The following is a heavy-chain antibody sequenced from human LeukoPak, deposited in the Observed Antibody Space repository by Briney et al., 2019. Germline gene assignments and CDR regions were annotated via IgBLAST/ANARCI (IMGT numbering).Heavy chain of an antibody. V-gene: IGHV4-59*12. Sequence: SETLSLTCTVSGGSISSYYWSWIRQPPGKGLEWIGYIYYSGSTNYNPSLKSRVTMSVDTSKNQFSLKLSSVTAADTAVYYCARGQRTAMPHNLIDYWGQGTLVTVSS. CDR3: ARGQRTAMPHNLIDY. CDR2: IYYSGST. D-gene: IGHD5-18*01. CDR1: GGSISSYY. J-gene: IGHJ4*02.